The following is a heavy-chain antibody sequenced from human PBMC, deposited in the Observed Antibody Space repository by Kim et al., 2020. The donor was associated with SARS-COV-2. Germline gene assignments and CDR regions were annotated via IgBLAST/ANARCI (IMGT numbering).Heavy chain of an antibody. J-gene: IGHJ4*02. Sequence: ADSVKGRFTISRDNSKNTLYLQMNSLRAEDTAVDYCAKDSHHSYGSFDYWGQGTLVTVSS. D-gene: IGHD5-18*01. V-gene: IGHV3-23*01. CDR3: AKDSHHSYGSFDY.